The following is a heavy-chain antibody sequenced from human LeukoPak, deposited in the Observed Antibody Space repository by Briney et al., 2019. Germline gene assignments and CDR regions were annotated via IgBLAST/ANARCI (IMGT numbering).Heavy chain of an antibody. CDR2: IYSGGST. Sequence: GGSLRLSCAASGFTVSSNYMSWVRQAPGKGLEWVSVIYSGGSTYYADSVKGRFTISRDNSKNTLYLQMNSLRAEDTAVYYCATPDGYSSSWYARNWGQGTLVTVSS. CDR3: ATPDGYSSSWYARN. D-gene: IGHD6-13*01. V-gene: IGHV3-66*04. CDR1: GFTVSSNY. J-gene: IGHJ4*02.